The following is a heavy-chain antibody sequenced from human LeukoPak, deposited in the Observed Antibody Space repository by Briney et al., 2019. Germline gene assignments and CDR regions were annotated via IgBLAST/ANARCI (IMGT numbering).Heavy chain of an antibody. Sequence: ASVKVSCKVSEYTLTELSMHWVRQAPGQGLEWMGWINPNSGGTNYAQKFQGRVTMTRDTSISTAYMELSRLRSDDTAVYYCAFEYSSSVNWFDPWGQGTLVTVSS. CDR2: INPNSGGT. J-gene: IGHJ5*02. V-gene: IGHV1-2*02. CDR1: EYTLTELS. CDR3: AFEYSSSVNWFDP. D-gene: IGHD6-6*01.